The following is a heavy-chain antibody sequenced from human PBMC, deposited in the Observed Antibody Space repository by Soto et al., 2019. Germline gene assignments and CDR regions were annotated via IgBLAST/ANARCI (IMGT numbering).Heavy chain of an antibody. Sequence: SETLSLTCAVYGGSFSGYYWSWIRQPPGKGLEWIEEINHSGSTNYNTSIKSRVKISVDTYKNQFSLKLSTMTAADTAVYYCERGFGGIVVVVAATNWFDPWGQGTLVTVSS. CDR2: INHSGST. CDR3: ERGFGGIVVVVAATNWFDP. D-gene: IGHD2-15*01. CDR1: GGSFSGYY. V-gene: IGHV4-34*01. J-gene: IGHJ5*02.